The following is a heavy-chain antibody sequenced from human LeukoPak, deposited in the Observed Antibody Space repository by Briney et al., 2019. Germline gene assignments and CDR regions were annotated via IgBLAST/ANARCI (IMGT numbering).Heavy chain of an antibody. CDR1: GYTFTSYG. CDR2: INPNRGGT. D-gene: IGHD2-2*01. CDR3: ARQNLCSSTSCPLDY. Sequence: ASVKVSCKASGYTFTSYGISWVRQAPGRGLEWMGWINPNRGGTNYAQKFQGRVTMTRDTSISTAYMELSRLRSDDTAVYYCARQNLCSSTSCPLDYWGQGTLVTVSS. J-gene: IGHJ4*02. V-gene: IGHV1-2*02.